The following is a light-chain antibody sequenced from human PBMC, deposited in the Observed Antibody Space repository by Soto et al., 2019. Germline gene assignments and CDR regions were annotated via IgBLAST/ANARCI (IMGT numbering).Light chain of an antibody. CDR3: QQYGNSPLYT. Sequence: EIGLTQSPGTLSLSPGERATLSCRASQSVSSTFLAWYQQKPGQAPRLLIYGASSRATGIPDRFSGSRSGTDFTLTISRLEPEDFALYYCQQYGNSPLYTFGQGTRLEIK. CDR1: QSVSSTF. CDR2: GAS. J-gene: IGKJ2*01. V-gene: IGKV3-20*01.